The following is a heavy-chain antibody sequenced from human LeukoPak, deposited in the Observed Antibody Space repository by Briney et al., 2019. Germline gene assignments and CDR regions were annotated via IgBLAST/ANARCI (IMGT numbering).Heavy chain of an antibody. CDR3: AKDPLPGYYDSSGYPRYFDL. D-gene: IGHD3-22*01. V-gene: IGHV4-4*02. J-gene: IGHJ2*01. CDR2: IYHSGST. CDR1: GGSISSSNW. Sequence: SETLSLTCAVSGGSISSSNWWSWVRQPPGKGMGWVGEIYHSGSTNYNPSLKSRVPISVDNSKDPFSLKLASVTAADTALYYCAKDPLPGYYDSSGYPRYFDLWGRGTLVTVSS.